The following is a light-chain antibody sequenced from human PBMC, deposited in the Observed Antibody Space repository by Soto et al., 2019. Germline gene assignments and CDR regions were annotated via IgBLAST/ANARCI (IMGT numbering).Light chain of an antibody. CDR3: QRYNPWPT. J-gene: IGKJ4*01. CDR2: GAS. CDR1: HSISTN. V-gene: IGKV3-15*01. Sequence: EIIMTQSPATLSVSPGEGATLSCRTSHSISTNLAWYQHKRGQSPRLLVYGASTRATGVPARFRGSGSGAEFTLSISCLQSEDFSVYYCQRYNPWPTFGGGTKVEIK.